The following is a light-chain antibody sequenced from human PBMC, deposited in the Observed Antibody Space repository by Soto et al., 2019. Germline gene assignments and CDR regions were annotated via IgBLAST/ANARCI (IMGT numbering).Light chain of an antibody. CDR1: SSDIGGYNY. CDR2: DVS. J-gene: IGLJ1*01. V-gene: IGLV2-14*03. Sequence: QSALTQPASVSGSPGQSITISCTGTSSDIGGYNYVSWYQQLPGKVPKLIIYDVSNRPSGVSDRVSGSKSGNAASLTISGLQAEDEADYYCSSYTSTGTLYVFGTGTKLTVL. CDR3: SSYTSTGTLYV.